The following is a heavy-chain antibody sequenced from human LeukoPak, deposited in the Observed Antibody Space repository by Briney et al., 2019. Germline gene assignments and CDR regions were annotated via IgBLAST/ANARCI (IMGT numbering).Heavy chain of an antibody. J-gene: IGHJ4*02. V-gene: IGHV3-33*03. Sequence: PGGSLRLSCAASGFTFSSWGMHWVRQAPGKGLEWVAVIWYDGSYKYYAESVKGRFTISRDNAKNSLYLQMNSLRAEDTAVYYCTTDGDPVGFDYWGQGTLVTVSS. CDR2: IWYDGSYK. CDR3: TTDGDPVGFDY. D-gene: IGHD4-17*01. CDR1: GFTFSSWG.